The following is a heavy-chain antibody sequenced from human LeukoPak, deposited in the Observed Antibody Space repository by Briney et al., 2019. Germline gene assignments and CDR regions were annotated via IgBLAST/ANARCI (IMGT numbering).Heavy chain of an antibody. CDR2: INHSGST. CDR1: GGSFSGYY. CDR3: ARGPYSSSFAAY. D-gene: IGHD6-13*01. J-gene: IGHJ4*02. V-gene: IGHV4-34*01. Sequence: PSETLSLTCAVYGGSFSGYYWSWIRHPPGEGLEWIGEINHSGSTNYNPSLKSRVTISVDTSKNQFSLKLSSVAAADTAVYYCARGPYSSSFAAYWGQGTLVTVSS.